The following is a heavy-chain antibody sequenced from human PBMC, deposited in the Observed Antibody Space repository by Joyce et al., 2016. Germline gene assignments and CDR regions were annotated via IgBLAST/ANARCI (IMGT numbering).Heavy chain of an antibody. D-gene: IGHD1-14*01. V-gene: IGHV1-69*12. CDR3: ARGGTSSDHFFFYTLDI. CDR1: GGAFSNFT. J-gene: IGHJ6*02. Sequence: QVLLVQSGATVKRPGSSLKVSCKSSGGAFSNFTVNWVRQAPGQRLEWMGVIIPFFGAAKYAEHFQCRVTLTADLSTRTAFMELSSLTSADTAVYYCARGGTSSDHFFFYTLDIWGPGTTVIVSS. CDR2: IIPFFGAA.